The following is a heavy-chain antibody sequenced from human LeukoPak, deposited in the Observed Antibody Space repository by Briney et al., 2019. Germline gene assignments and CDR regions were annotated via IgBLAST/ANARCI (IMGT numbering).Heavy chain of an antibody. D-gene: IGHD2-2*01. CDR3: ARLVCSTIPCYGKFYFDS. Sequence: PGGSLRLSCAASGFTFSSYAMEWVRQAPGKGLEWVLSITGSSDSIYYADSVKGRFTISRDNAKNSVYLQMNSLRAEDTAVYYCARLVCSTIPCYGKFYFDSWGQGTLVPVSS. CDR1: GFTFSSYA. V-gene: IGHV3-21*01. J-gene: IGHJ4*02. CDR2: ITGSSDSI.